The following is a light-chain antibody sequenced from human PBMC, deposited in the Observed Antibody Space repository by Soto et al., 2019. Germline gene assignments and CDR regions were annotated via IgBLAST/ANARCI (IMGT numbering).Light chain of an antibody. CDR1: QSISSW. CDR3: QHFLSYPLT. CDR2: KAS. Sequence: DIQMTQSPSTLSASVGDRVTITCRASQSISSWLAWYQQKPGKAPKLLIYKASILQSGAPSRFSGSGSGTEFTLTISSLQPDDFATYYCQHFLSYPLTFGGGTKVDI. J-gene: IGKJ4*01. V-gene: IGKV1-5*03.